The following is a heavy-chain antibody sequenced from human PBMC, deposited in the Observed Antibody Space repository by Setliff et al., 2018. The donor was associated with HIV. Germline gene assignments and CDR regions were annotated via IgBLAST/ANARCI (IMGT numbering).Heavy chain of an antibody. D-gene: IGHD1-26*01. CDR3: AAVRIVGATEFDY. J-gene: IGHJ4*02. CDR1: GYTFTNYF. V-gene: IGHV1-69-2*01. Sequence: ASVKVSCKASGYTFTNYFMHWVRQAPGEGLEWVGRVDPEDGETRYAMKFQGSVTIRADTSTDTTYLSLTSLRSQDTAVYYCAAVRIVGATEFDYWGQGTVVTVSS. CDR2: VDPEDGET.